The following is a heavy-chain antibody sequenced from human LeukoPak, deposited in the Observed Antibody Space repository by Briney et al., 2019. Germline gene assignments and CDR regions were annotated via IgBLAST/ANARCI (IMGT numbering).Heavy chain of an antibody. Sequence: GGSLRLSCAASGFTFSSYSMNWVRQAPGKGLEWVSYISSSSTIYYADSVKGRFTISRDNAKNSLYLQMNSLRAEDTAVYYCATYSSLNRREFQYWGQGTLLTVSS. CDR2: ISSSSTI. D-gene: IGHD3-22*01. CDR1: GFTFSSYS. J-gene: IGHJ1*01. V-gene: IGHV3-48*04. CDR3: ATYSSLNRREFQY.